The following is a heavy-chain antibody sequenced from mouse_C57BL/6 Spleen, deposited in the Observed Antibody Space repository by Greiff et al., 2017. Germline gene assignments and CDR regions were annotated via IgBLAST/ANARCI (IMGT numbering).Heavy chain of an antibody. J-gene: IGHJ3*01. Sequence: VQVVESGPELVKPGASVKISCKASGYAFSSSWMNWVKQRPGKGLEWIGRIYPGDGDTNYNGKFKGKATLTADKSSSTAYMQLSSLTSEDSAVYFCARGTLRLAYWGQGTLVTVSA. CDR2: IYPGDGDT. CDR3: ARGTLRLAY. D-gene: IGHD3-3*01. CDR1: GYAFSSSW. V-gene: IGHV1-82*01.